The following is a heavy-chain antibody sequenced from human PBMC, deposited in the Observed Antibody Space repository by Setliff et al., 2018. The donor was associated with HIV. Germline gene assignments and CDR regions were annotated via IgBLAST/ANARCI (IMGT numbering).Heavy chain of an antibody. CDR3: TTDAKTGVATGY. Sequence: GGSLRLSCEASGFTFSTYSMNWVRQAPGKGLEWVSSISSSSRSKYYADSVKGRFTISRDNAKNSLYLQMNSLKTEDTAVYYCTTDAKTGVATGYWGQGTLVTVSS. CDR1: GFTFSTYS. V-gene: IGHV3-21*03. D-gene: IGHD2-21*01. CDR2: ISSSSRSK. J-gene: IGHJ4*02.